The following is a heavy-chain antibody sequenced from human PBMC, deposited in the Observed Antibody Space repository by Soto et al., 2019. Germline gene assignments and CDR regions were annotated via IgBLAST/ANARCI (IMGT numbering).Heavy chain of an antibody. CDR2: ISYDGSNK. J-gene: IGHJ6*02. CDR1: GFTFSSYG. D-gene: IGHD2-2*01. CDR3: AGGVPAAMSYYYYGMDV. V-gene: IGHV3-30*03. Sequence: SLRLSCAASGFTFSSYGMHWVRQAPGKGLEWVAVISYDGSNKYYADSVKGRFTISRDNSKNTLYLQMNSLRAEDTAVYYCAGGVPAAMSYYYYGMDVWGQGTTVTVSS.